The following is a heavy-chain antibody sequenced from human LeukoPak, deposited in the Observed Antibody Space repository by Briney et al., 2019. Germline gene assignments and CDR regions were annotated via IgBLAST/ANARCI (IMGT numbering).Heavy chain of an antibody. CDR2: IYYSGST. J-gene: IGHJ6*02. V-gene: IGHV4-39*07. D-gene: IGHD2-21*01. Sequence: PSETLSLTCSVSNGSISSSGFYWGWVRQSPGKGLEWIGSIYYSGSTDYNPSLKSRVTISVDTSKNQFSLKLSSVTAADTAVYYCARIAGFVGGMDVWGQGTTVTVSS. CDR1: NGSISSSGFY. CDR3: ARIAGFVGGMDV.